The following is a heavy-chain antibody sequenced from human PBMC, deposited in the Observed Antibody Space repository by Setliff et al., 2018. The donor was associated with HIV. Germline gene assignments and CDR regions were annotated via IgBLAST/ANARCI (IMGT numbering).Heavy chain of an antibody. J-gene: IGHJ4*02. D-gene: IGHD6-13*01. V-gene: IGHV4-4*09. CDR3: ATRPADSKWYGVFDY. Sequence: TCTVSGGSISSHYWSWIRQSPGKGLEWIGYVYTSGITNYNPSLKSRVTISVDTSKNQFSLKLNSVTAADTAVYYCATRPADSKWYGVFDYWGQGTLVTVSS. CDR2: VYTSGIT. CDR1: GGSISSHY.